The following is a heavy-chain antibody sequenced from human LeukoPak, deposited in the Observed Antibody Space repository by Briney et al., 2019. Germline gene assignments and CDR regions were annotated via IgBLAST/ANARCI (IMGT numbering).Heavy chain of an antibody. J-gene: IGHJ3*02. Sequence: ASVKVSCKASGYTFTGYYMHWVRQAPGQGLEWMGWINPNSGGTNYAQKFQGRVTMTRDTSISTAYMELSRLRSDDTAVYYCAREGVRAVAGSRGGAFDIWGQGTMVTVSS. CDR2: INPNSGGT. CDR3: AREGVRAVAGSRGGAFDI. D-gene: IGHD6-19*01. V-gene: IGHV1-2*02. CDR1: GYTFTGYY.